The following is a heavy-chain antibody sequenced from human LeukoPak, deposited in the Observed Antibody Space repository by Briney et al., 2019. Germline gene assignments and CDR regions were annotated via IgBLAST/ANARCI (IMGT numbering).Heavy chain of an antibody. J-gene: IGHJ4*02. CDR3: AKGKNTGSYLSHVDY. Sequence: GGSLRFSCAASGFTFDDYTMHWVRQAPGKGLEWVSLITWDGGSTYYADSVKGRFTISRDNSKNSLYLQMNSLRTEDTALYYCAKGKNTGSYLSHVDYWGQGTLVTVSS. CDR1: GFTFDDYT. CDR2: ITWDGGST. D-gene: IGHD3-10*01. V-gene: IGHV3-43*01.